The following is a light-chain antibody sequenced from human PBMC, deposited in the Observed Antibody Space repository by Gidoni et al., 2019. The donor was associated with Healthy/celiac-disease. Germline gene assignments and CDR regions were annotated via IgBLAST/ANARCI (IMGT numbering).Light chain of an antibody. J-gene: IGKJ1*01. V-gene: IGKV1-39*01. CDR2: AAT. CDR1: QSISSY. Sequence: DIQMTQSPSSLSASVRDRVTITCRASQSISSYLNWYQQKPGKAPKLLIYAATSLQSGGPSRFSGSGSGTDFTLTISSLQPEDFATYYCQQSYSTWTFGQGTKVEIK. CDR3: QQSYSTWT.